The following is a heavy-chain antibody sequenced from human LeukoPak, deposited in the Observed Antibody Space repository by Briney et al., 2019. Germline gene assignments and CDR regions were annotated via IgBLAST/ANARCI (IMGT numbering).Heavy chain of an antibody. J-gene: IGHJ6*02. CDR3: AKSEGVGASFYFYYGMDV. Sequence: GGSLRLSCAASGFTFSSYAMNWVRQAPVKGLEWVSAISGTGGSTYSADSVKGRFTISRDNSKNTLYLQMNSLRAEDTAVFYCAKSEGVGASFYFYYGMDVWGQGTTVTVSS. D-gene: IGHD1-26*01. CDR2: ISGTGGST. CDR1: GFTFSSYA. V-gene: IGHV3-23*01.